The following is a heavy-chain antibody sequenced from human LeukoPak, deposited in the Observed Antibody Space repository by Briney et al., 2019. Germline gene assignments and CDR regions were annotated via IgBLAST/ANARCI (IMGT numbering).Heavy chain of an antibody. Sequence: PGGSLRLSCAASGFTFSSYNMNWVRQAPGKGLEWVSSISSSSSFIYYADSVKGRFTISRDNAKNSLYLRMNSLRAEDTAVYYCATRGSDYDSSGYYLGYWGQGTLVTVSS. CDR2: ISSSSSFI. D-gene: IGHD3-22*01. J-gene: IGHJ4*02. CDR1: GFTFSSYN. V-gene: IGHV3-21*01. CDR3: ATRGSDYDSSGYYLGY.